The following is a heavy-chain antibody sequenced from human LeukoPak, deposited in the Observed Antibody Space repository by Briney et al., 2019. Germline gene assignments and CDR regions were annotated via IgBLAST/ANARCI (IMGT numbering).Heavy chain of an antibody. D-gene: IGHD3-10*01. Sequence: PGGSLRLSCAASGFTFSSYGMHWVRQAPGKGLEWVAAISYDGSNKYYADSVKGRFTISRDNSKNTLYLQMNSLRAEDTAVYYCAKVSSPWFGELGAFDIWGQGTMVTVSS. CDR1: GFTFSSYG. CDR2: ISYDGSNK. V-gene: IGHV3-30*18. CDR3: AKVSSPWFGELGAFDI. J-gene: IGHJ3*02.